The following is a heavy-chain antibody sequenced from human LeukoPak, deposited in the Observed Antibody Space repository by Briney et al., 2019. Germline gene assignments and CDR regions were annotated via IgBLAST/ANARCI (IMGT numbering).Heavy chain of an antibody. D-gene: IGHD3-22*01. CDR1: GVSISSGSYY. V-gene: IGHV4-61*09. Sequence: SETLSLTCTVSGVSISSGSYYWSWIRQPAGKGLEWIGHIYTSGSTNYNPSLKSRVTISVDRSKNQFSLKLNSVTAADTAFYYCARSSEGRYYYGSGGYSYYYYYMDVWGKGTTVTISS. J-gene: IGHJ6*03. CDR2: IYTSGST. CDR3: ARSSEGRYYYGSGGYSYYYYYMDV.